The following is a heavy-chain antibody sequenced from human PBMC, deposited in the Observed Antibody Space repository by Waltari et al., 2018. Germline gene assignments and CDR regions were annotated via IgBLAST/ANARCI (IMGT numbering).Heavy chain of an antibody. J-gene: IGHJ4*02. D-gene: IGHD6-19*01. CDR2: IIPILGIA. CDR3: ARAAKVAVAGTLGY. Sequence: QVQLVQSGAEVKKPGSSVKVSCKASGGTFSSYTISWVRQAPGQGLEWMGRIIPILGIANYAQKFQGRVTITADKSTSTAYMELSSLRSEDTAVYYCARAAKVAVAGTLGYWGQGTLVTVSS. V-gene: IGHV1-69*02. CDR1: GGTFSSYT.